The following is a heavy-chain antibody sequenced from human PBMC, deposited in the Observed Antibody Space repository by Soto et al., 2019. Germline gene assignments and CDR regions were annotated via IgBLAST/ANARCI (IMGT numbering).Heavy chain of an antibody. J-gene: IGHJ4*02. D-gene: IGHD4-17*01. CDR2: IKSKTDGGTT. V-gene: IGHV3-15*01. CDR1: GFTFSNAW. Sequence: EVQLVESGGGLVKPGGSLRLSCAASGFTFSNAWMSWVRQAPGKGLEWVGRIKSKTDGGTTDYAAPVKGRFTISRDDSKNTLYLQMNSLKTEDTAVYYCTTSDNYGGNSVFAYWGQGTLVTVSS. CDR3: TTSDNYGGNSVFAY.